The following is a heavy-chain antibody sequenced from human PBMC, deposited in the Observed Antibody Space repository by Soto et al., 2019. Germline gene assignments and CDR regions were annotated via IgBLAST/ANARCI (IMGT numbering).Heavy chain of an antibody. CDR1: GFTFSTYA. CDR3: ATVDRAMVRVSYYSYYYSMDV. Sequence: GGSLRLSCAASGFTFSTYAIHWVRQAPGKGLEWVSVISYDGDSKYYADSVKGRFTISRDNSKNTLYLHMNSLRAEDTAVYYCATVDRAMVRVSYYSYYYSMDVWGQGTKVTVSS. V-gene: IGHV3-30-3*01. J-gene: IGHJ6*02. D-gene: IGHD5-18*01. CDR2: ISYDGDSK.